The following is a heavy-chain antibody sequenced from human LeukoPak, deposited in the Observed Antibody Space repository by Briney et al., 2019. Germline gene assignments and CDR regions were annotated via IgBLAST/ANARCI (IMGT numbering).Heavy chain of an antibody. CDR2: IYHSGST. D-gene: IGHD3-3*01. CDR3: ARVTTIFGVDMYYFDY. V-gene: IGHV4-38-2*02. Sequence: ASETLSLTCTVSGYSISSGYYWGWIRQPPGKGLEWIGSIYHSGSTYYNPSLKSRVTISVDTSKNQFSLKLSSVTAADTAVYYCARVTTIFGVDMYYFDYWGQGTLVTVSS. CDR1: GYSISSGYY. J-gene: IGHJ4*02.